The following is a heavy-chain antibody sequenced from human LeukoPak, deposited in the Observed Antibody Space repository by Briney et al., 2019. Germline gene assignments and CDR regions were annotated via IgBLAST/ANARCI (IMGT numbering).Heavy chain of an antibody. Sequence: GGSLRLSCAASGFTFADYGMSWVRQAPGKGLEWVSAINWNGGSTGYADSVKGRFTISRDNARNSLYLQMNSLRAEDTALYHCARAYYYDSSGYFPDWGQGTLVTASS. CDR2: INWNGGST. V-gene: IGHV3-20*01. J-gene: IGHJ4*02. CDR3: ARAYYYDSSGYFPD. D-gene: IGHD3-22*01. CDR1: GFTFADYG.